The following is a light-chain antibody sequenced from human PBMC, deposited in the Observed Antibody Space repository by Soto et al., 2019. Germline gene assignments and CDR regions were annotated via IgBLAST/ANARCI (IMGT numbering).Light chain of an antibody. V-gene: IGKV3-20*01. Sequence: EIVLRQSPRTLSLSTGERATLSCRASQSVSSSYLAWYQQKPGQAPRLLIYGASSRATGIPDRVSGSGYGTDFPLTISGLHPNDFAVDYCQHYGTSSSTFPYGT. CDR2: GAS. J-gene: IGKJ1*01. CDR1: QSVSSSY. CDR3: QHYGTSSST.